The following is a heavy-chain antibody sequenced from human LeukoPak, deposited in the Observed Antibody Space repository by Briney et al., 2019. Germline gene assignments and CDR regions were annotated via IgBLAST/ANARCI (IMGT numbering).Heavy chain of an antibody. Sequence: GASVKVSCKASGYTSIGYYMHWVRQAPGQGLEWMGRINPNSGGTNYAQKFQGRVTMTRDTSISTAYMELSRLRSDDTAVYYCARSSGWSRGFSGGDYWGQGTLVTVSS. J-gene: IGHJ4*02. CDR3: ARSSGWSRGFSGGDY. V-gene: IGHV1-2*06. CDR2: INPNSGGT. CDR1: GYTSIGYY. D-gene: IGHD6-19*01.